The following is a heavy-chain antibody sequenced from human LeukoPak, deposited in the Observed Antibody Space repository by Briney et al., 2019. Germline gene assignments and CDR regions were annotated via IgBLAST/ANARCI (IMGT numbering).Heavy chain of an antibody. CDR2: IKSKTDGGTT. CDR1: GFTFSNAW. V-gene: IGHV3-15*01. J-gene: IGHJ4*02. CDR3: TTDLTYYYDSSGYYPFDY. Sequence: PGGSLRLSCAASGFTFSNAWMSWVRQAPGKGLEWVGRIKSKTDGGTTDYAAPVKGRFTISRDDSKNTLYLQMNSLKTEDTAVYYCTTDLTYYYDSSGYYPFDYRGQGTLVTVSS. D-gene: IGHD3-22*01.